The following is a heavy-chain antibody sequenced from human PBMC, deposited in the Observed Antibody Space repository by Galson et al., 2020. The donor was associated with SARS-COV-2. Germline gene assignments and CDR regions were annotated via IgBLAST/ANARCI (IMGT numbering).Heavy chain of an antibody. J-gene: IGHJ6*02. V-gene: IGHV3-74*01. D-gene: IGHD6-13*01. CDR1: GFTFSTYW. CDR3: ARDLQTLPYSSSRYYYGMDV. Sequence: GESLTISCAASGFTFSTYWMHWVRQAPGKGLVWVSRINSDGSSTRYADSVKGRFTISRDNAKNTLYLQMNSLRAEDTAVYYCARDLQTLPYSSSRYYYGMDVWGQGTTVTVSS. CDR2: INSDGSST.